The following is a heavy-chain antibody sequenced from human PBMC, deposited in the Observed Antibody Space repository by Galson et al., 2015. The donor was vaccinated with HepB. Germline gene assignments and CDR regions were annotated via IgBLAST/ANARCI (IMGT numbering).Heavy chain of an antibody. CDR2: ISYDGGNK. Sequence: SLRLSCAASGFTFSTYAIHWVRQAPGKGLEWVTVISYDGGNKYYADPVKGRFTISRDNSKNTLYLQMNSLRAEDTAVYYCARDQGSRAAYYYGMDVWGQGTTVTVSS. CDR1: GFTFSTYA. CDR3: ARDQGSRAAYYYGMDV. D-gene: IGHD6-25*01. V-gene: IGHV3-30-3*01. J-gene: IGHJ6*02.